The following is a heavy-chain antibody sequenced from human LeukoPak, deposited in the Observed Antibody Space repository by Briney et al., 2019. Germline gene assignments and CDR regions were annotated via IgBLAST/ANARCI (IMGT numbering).Heavy chain of an antibody. CDR1: GFILSSYW. Sequence: GGSLRLSCATSGFILSSYWMSWVRQAPGQGLEWVANINLDGSVQWYADSVKGRFTISRDNAKNSVYLQMNSLRAEDTAVYYCAKGHLRDFDWGNWFDPWGQGTLVTVSS. V-gene: IGHV3-7*01. J-gene: IGHJ5*02. D-gene: IGHD3-9*01. CDR2: INLDGSVQ. CDR3: AKGHLRDFDWGNWFDP.